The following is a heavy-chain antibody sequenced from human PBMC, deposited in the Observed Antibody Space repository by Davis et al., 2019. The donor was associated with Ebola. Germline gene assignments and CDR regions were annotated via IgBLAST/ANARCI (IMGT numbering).Heavy chain of an antibody. CDR1: GGSFSGYY. CDR2: INHSGST. CDR3: ARDVARGWFDP. J-gene: IGHJ5*02. V-gene: IGHV4-34*01. D-gene: IGHD3-10*02. Sequence: SETLSLTCAVYGGSFSGYYWSWIRQPPGKGLEWIGEINHSGSTNYNPSLKSRVTISVDTSKNQFSLKLSSVTAADTAVYYCARDVARGWFDPWGQGTLVTASS.